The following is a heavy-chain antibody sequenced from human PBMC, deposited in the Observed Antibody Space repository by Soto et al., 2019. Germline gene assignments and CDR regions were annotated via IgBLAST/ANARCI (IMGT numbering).Heavy chain of an antibody. Sequence: QVQLVQSGAEVKKPGASVKVSCKASGYTFTGYYMHWVRQAPGQGLEWMGWINPNSGGTNYAQKFQGRVTMTRDTSISTAYMELSRLRSDDTAVYYCARALCSSTSCFQFDYWGQGTLVTVSS. CDR3: ARALCSSTSCFQFDY. CDR2: INPNSGGT. D-gene: IGHD2-2*01. J-gene: IGHJ4*02. CDR1: GYTFTGYY. V-gene: IGHV1-2*02.